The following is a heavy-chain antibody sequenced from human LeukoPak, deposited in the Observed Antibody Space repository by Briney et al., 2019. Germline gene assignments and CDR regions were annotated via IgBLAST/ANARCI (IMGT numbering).Heavy chain of an antibody. CDR2: INAYNGNT. CDR1: GYTFTSYG. V-gene: IGHV1-18*01. CDR3: ARDLSPMVRGVISDY. D-gene: IGHD3-10*01. J-gene: IGHJ4*02. Sequence: ASVKVSCKTSGYTFTSYGISWVRQAPGQGLEWMGWINAYNGNTNYAQKLQGRVTMTTDTSTSTAYMDLRSLRSDDTAVYYCARDLSPMVRGVISDYWGQGTLVTVSS.